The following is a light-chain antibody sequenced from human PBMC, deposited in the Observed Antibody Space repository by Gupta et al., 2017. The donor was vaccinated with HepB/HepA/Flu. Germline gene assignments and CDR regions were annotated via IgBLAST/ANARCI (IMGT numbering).Light chain of an antibody. V-gene: IGLV2-14*01. Sequence: QSALTRPASVSGSPGQSITISCIGTSSDIGYYNYVSWYQQPPGKAPKLMIYDVTYRPSGVSNRFSGSKAGNTASLTISVLQAEDEADYYCSSFTSSNTKLFGGGTKVTVL. CDR3: SSFTSSNTKL. CDR2: DVT. CDR1: SSDIGYYNY. J-gene: IGLJ3*02.